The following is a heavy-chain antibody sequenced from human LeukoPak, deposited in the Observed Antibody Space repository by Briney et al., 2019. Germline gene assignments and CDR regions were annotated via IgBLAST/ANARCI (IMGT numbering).Heavy chain of an antibody. CDR1: GGSISSGGYY. CDR2: IYYSGST. D-gene: IGHD2-2*01. V-gene: IGHV4-31*03. J-gene: IGHJ4*02. Sequence: SETLSLTCTVSGGSISSGGYYWSWIRQHPGKGLEWIGYIYYSGSTYYNPSLKSRVTISVDTSKNQFSLKLCSVTAADTAVYYCARVVAVVVPAAIDYWGQGTLVTVSS. CDR3: ARVVAVVVPAAIDY.